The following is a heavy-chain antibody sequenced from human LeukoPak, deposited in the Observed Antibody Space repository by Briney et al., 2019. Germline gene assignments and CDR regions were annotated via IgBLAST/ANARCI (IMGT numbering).Heavy chain of an antibody. CDR2: INPNTGGT. V-gene: IGHV1-2*02. CDR3: ARDPRYNWNDGDY. Sequence: ASVKVSCKASGYTFTGYYMHWVRQAPGQGLEWMGWINPNTGGTNYAQKFQGRVTMTRDTSISTVYMELSRLRSDDTAVYYCARDPRYNWNDGDYWGQGTLVTVSS. CDR1: GYTFTGYY. D-gene: IGHD1-1*01. J-gene: IGHJ4*02.